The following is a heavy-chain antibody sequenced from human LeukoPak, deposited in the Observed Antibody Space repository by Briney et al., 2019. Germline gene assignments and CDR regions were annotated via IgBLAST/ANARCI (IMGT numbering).Heavy chain of an antibody. D-gene: IGHD3-22*01. Sequence: GESLKISCKASGYSFTSYWIGWVRQMPGKGLEWMGIVNPHDSDTRYSPSFQGQVTISADKSISIAYLQWSSLEASDTAMYYCARHLDDSSGYYYRTMYYFDYWGQGTLVTVSS. CDR1: GYSFTSYW. CDR2: VNPHDSDT. J-gene: IGHJ4*02. V-gene: IGHV5-51*01. CDR3: ARHLDDSSGYYYRTMYYFDY.